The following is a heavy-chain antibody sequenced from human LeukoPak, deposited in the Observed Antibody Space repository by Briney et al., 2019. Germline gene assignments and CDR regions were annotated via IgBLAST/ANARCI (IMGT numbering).Heavy chain of an antibody. J-gene: IGHJ4*02. D-gene: IGHD6-19*01. CDR1: GGSISSSSYY. CDR3: ARIPLKKHSGWFDFDY. Sequence: SETLSLTCTVSGGSISSSSYYWGWIRQPPGKGLEWIGSIYYSGSTYYNPSLKSRVTISVDTSKNQFSLKLSSVTAADTAVYYCARIPLKKHSGWFDFDYWGQGTLVTVSS. CDR2: IYYSGST. V-gene: IGHV4-39*01.